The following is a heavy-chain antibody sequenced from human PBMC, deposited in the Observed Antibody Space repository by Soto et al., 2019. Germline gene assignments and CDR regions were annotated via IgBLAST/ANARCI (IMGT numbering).Heavy chain of an antibody. J-gene: IGHJ6*02. CDR3: ARQALVPAATQFMDV. D-gene: IGHD2-2*01. Sequence: SEALSLTCAGYGGYFSGYYWSWIRQPPGKGLEWIGEINHSGSTNYNPSLKSRVTISVDTSKNQFSLKLSSVTAADTAVYYCARQALVPAATQFMDVWGQGTTVTVSS. CDR2: INHSGST. CDR1: GGYFSGYY. V-gene: IGHV4-34*01.